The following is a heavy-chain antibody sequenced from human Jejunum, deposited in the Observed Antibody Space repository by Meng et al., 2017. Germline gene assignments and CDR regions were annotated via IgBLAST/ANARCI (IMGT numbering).Heavy chain of an antibody. J-gene: IGHJ4*02. CDR3: ARDRRPSEWLGLGN. V-gene: IGHV4-59*01. CDR2: IYYSGTA. CDR1: GASINNYY. Sequence: SETLSLTCTVSGASINNYYWSWIRQSPGKGLEWIGNIYYSGTANYNPSLKSRVTISVDTSKNQFSLKLNSVTAADTAVYYCARDRRPSEWLGLGNWGQGRLVNVSS. D-gene: IGHD6-19*01.